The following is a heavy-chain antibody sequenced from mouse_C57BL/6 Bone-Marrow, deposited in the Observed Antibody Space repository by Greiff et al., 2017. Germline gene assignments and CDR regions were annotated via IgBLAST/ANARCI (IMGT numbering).Heavy chain of an antibody. J-gene: IGHJ3*01. CDR1: GYTFTSYW. D-gene: IGHD1-1*01. V-gene: IGHV1-72*01. CDR2: IDPNSGGT. Sequence: VQLQQPGAELVKPGASVKLSCKASGYTFTSYWMHWVKQRPGRGLEWIGRIDPNSGGTKYNEKFKSKATLPVDKPSSTAYMQLSSLTSEDSAVYYCAREGLLRQYLPAWFAYWDQGTLVTVSA. CDR3: AREGLLRQYLPAWFAY.